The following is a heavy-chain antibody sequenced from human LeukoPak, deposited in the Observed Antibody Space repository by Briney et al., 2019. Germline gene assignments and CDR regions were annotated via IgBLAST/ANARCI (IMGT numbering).Heavy chain of an antibody. CDR3: ARSQYSSTWYGDSYYYYMDV. CDR1: GFTFSNYW. Sequence: GGSLRLSCAASGFTFSNYWMHWVRQAPGKGLVWASRINSDGSSTSYADSVKGRFTISRDNAKNTLYLQMNSLRAEGTAVYYCARSQYSSTWYGDSYYYYMDVWGKGTTVTVSS. V-gene: IGHV3-74*01. J-gene: IGHJ6*03. CDR2: INSDGSST. D-gene: IGHD6-13*01.